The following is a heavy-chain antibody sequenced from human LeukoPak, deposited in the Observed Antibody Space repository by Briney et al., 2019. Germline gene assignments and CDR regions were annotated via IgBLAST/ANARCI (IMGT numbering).Heavy chain of an antibody. CDR2: ISGSGATT. D-gene: IGHD3-16*01. CDR1: GCTFSNYA. V-gene: IGHV3-23*01. Sequence: SGGSLRLSCAASGCTFSNYAMSWVRQAPGKGLEWVSVISGSGATTDHADSVMGRFTISRDKSKNTLYLELDSLRADDTAVYFCAKGLWGAYYYGMDVWGQGTTVTVSS. CDR3: AKGLWGAYYYGMDV. J-gene: IGHJ6*02.